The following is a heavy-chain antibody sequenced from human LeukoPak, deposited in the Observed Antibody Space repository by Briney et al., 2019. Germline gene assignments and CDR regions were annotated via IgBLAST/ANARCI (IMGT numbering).Heavy chain of an antibody. J-gene: IGHJ3*02. V-gene: IGHV3-66*02. CDR1: GFTVSSNY. CDR3: ASDVGRVDAFDI. D-gene: IGHD3-10*01. CDR2: IYSGGST. Sequence: GGSLRLYCAASGFTVSSNYMSWVRQAPGKGLEWVSVIYSGGSTYYADSVKGRFTISRDNSKNTLYLQMNSLRAEDTAVYYCASDVGRVDAFDIWGQGTMVTVSS.